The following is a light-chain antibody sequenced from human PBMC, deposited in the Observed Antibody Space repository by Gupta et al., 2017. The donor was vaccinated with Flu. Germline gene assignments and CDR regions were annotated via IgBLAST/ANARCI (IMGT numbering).Light chain of an antibody. J-gene: IGKJ4*01. Sequence: DRVTITCRASQSISSYLNAYQQKPGKAPKRLIYAASSLQGAVTPRCSGSGAGTDFTLTIISRQPEDFATYYYQQRYSTPRRTFGGGTKVEIK. V-gene: IGKV1-39*01. CDR3: QQRYSTPRRT. CDR1: QSISSY. CDR2: AAS.